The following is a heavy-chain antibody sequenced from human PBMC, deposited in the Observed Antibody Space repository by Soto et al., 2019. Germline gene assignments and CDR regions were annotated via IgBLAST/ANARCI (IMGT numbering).Heavy chain of an antibody. V-gene: IGHV3-30*03. CDR1: GFTFSSYG. J-gene: IGHJ5*02. CDR3: ALQGYSSSWYEVDH. Sequence: GGSLRLSCAVSGFTFSSYGMHWVRQAPGKGLEWVAVISYDGSNKYYADSVKGRFTISRDNSKNTLYLQMNSLRAEDTAVYYCALQGYSSSWYEVDHWGQGTLVTVSS. D-gene: IGHD6-13*01. CDR2: ISYDGSNK.